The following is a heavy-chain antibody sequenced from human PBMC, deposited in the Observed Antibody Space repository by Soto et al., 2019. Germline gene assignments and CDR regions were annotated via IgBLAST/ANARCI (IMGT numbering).Heavy chain of an antibody. CDR2: IWYDGSNK. V-gene: IGHV3-33*01. D-gene: IGHD4-4*01. Sequence: LRLSCAASGFTFSSYGMHWVRQAPGKGLEWVAVIWYDGSNKYYADSVKGRFTIPRDNSKNTLYLQMNSLRAEDTAVYYCARDPQYSNYGVGGMDVWGQGTTVTVSS. CDR3: ARDPQYSNYGVGGMDV. J-gene: IGHJ6*02. CDR1: GFTFSSYG.